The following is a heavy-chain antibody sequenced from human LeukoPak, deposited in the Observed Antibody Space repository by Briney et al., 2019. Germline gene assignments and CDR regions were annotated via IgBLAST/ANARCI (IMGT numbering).Heavy chain of an antibody. J-gene: IGHJ4*02. CDR3: ARDRGGSGWYEFEC. D-gene: IGHD6-19*01. V-gene: IGHV3-7*01. CDR2: IKQDGSEK. Sequence: PGKSLRLSCEASGFTFSNSVMNWVRQAPGKGLGWVANIKQDGSEKYYVDSVKGRFTISRDNAKNSLYLQMNSLRAEDTAVYYCARDRGGSGWYEFECWGQGTLVTVSS. CDR1: GFTFSNSV.